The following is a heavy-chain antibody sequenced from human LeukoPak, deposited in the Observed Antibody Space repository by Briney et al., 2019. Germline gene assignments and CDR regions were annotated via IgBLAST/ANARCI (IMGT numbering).Heavy chain of an antibody. V-gene: IGHV1-18*01. CDR2: ISGFNGKT. CDR1: GYKFIDFG. CDR3: ARWETGSWFDP. D-gene: IGHD1-14*01. J-gene: IGHJ5*02. Sequence: ASVKVSCKASGYKFIDFGITWVRQAPGQGLEWMGWISGFNGKTNYAQKFQGRVTMTTDTSTSTVYLELRSLRSDDTAVYYCARWETGSWFDPWGQGTLVTISS.